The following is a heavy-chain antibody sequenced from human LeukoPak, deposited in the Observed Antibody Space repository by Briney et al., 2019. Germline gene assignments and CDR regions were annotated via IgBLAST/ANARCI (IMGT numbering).Heavy chain of an antibody. Sequence: GGSLRLSCAASGFTFSSYGMHWVRQAPGKGLEWVAFIWYDGSNKYYADSVKGRFTISRDNSKNTLYLQMNSLRAEDTAVYYCAKEGRDYYDTSGYYEYFDYWGQGTLVTVSS. CDR1: GFTFSSYG. V-gene: IGHV3-30*02. D-gene: IGHD3-22*01. CDR2: IWYDGSNK. J-gene: IGHJ4*02. CDR3: AKEGRDYYDTSGYYEYFDY.